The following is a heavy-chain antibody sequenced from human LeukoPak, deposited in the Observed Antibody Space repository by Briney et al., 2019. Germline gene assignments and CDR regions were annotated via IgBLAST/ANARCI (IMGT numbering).Heavy chain of an antibody. Sequence: ASVKVSCKASGYTLTSYYMHWVRQAPGQGLEWMGIINPSGGSTSYAQKFQGRVTMTTDTSTSTAYMELRSLRSDDTAVYYCARLDVLTGYRAFDIWGQGTMVTVSS. D-gene: IGHD3-9*01. J-gene: IGHJ3*02. CDR2: INPSGGST. CDR1: GYTLTSYY. CDR3: ARLDVLTGYRAFDI. V-gene: IGHV1-46*01.